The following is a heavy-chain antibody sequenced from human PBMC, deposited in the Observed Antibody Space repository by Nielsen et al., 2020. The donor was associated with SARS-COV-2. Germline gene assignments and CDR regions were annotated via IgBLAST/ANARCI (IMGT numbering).Heavy chain of an antibody. J-gene: IGHJ4*02. D-gene: IGHD4-23*01. Sequence: VRQMPGKGLEWMGIIYPGDSDTRYSPSFQGQVTISADKSISTAYLQWSSLKASDTAMYYCVMTTVVTPYYFDYWGQGTLVTVSS. CDR2: IYPGDSDT. V-gene: IGHV5-51*01. CDR3: VMTTVVTPYYFDY.